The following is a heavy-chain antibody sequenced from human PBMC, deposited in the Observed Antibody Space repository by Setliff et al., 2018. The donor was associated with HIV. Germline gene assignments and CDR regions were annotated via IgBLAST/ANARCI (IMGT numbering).Heavy chain of an antibody. CDR3: ARDRTITIFGVVLSYMDV. CDR1: GGSISSYY. D-gene: IGHD3-3*01. Sequence: SETLSLTCTVSGGSISSYYWSWIRQPPGKGLEWIGYIYTSGSTNYNPSLKSRVTISVDTSKNQFSLKLSSVTAADTAMYYCARDRTITIFGVVLSYMDVWGKGTTVTVSS. V-gene: IGHV4-4*08. J-gene: IGHJ6*03. CDR2: IYTSGST.